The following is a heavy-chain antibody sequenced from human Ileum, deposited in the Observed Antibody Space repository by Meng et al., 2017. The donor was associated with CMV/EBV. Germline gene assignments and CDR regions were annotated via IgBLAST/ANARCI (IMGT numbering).Heavy chain of an antibody. Sequence: QVQVWQSGAEVKEPGASVKVSCKASGYTFTAYYMHWVRQAPGQGLEWMGWIDPNSGGTNYAQKFQGRVTMTRDTSINTAYMELSRLRYDDTAVYYCARKMGVYYFDYWGQGTLVTVSS. V-gene: IGHV1-2*02. CDR1: GYTFTAYY. D-gene: IGHD2-8*02. CDR3: ARKMGVYYFDY. J-gene: IGHJ4*02. CDR2: IDPNSGGT.